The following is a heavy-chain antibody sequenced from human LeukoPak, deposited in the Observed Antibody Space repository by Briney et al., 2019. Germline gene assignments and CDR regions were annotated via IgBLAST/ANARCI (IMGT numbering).Heavy chain of an antibody. CDR1: GFTFSTYS. CDR3: ARDTIFGVVEYYYYYMDV. V-gene: IGHV3-23*01. Sequence: GGSLRLSCAASGFTFSTYSMSWVRQAPGKGLEWLSDISGSGASTYSADSVKGRFTISRDNSKNTLYLQMNSLRAEDTAVYYCARDTIFGVVEYYYYYMDVWGKGTTVTVSS. D-gene: IGHD3-3*01. J-gene: IGHJ6*03. CDR2: ISGSGAST.